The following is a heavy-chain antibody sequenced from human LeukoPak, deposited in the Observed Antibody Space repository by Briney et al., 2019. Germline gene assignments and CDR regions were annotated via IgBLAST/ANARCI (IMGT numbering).Heavy chain of an antibody. J-gene: IGHJ4*02. Sequence: SETLPLTCTVSGGSISSYYWSWIRQPPGKGLEWIGYIYYSGSTNYNPSLKSRVTISVDTSKNQFSLKLSSVTAADTAVYYCARTGDYDSSGYYYVYWGQGTLVTVSS. CDR2: IYYSGST. V-gene: IGHV4-59*08. CDR1: GGSISSYY. D-gene: IGHD3-22*01. CDR3: ARTGDYDSSGYYYVY.